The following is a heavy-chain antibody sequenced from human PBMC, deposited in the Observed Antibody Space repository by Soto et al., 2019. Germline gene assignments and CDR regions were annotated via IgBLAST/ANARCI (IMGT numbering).Heavy chain of an antibody. Sequence: QVQLVESGGGLVKPGGSLRLSCAASGFTFSDYYMNWIRQAPGKGLEWVSDISDSGNTIYYADSVKGRFTISRDNAKXXXXXXXXXXXXXXXXXXXXXXXXXXXXXYFQHWGQGTLVTVSS. CDR1: GFTFSDYY. V-gene: IGHV3-11*01. J-gene: IGHJ1*01. CDR3: XXXXXXXXXYFQH. CDR2: ISDSGNTI.